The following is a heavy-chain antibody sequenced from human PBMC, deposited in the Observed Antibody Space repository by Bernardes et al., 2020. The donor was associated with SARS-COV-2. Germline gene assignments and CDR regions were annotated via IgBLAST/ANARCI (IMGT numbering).Heavy chain of an antibody. D-gene: IGHD3-3*01. CDR3: ARDFGGGENDY. CDR2: INQDETER. J-gene: IGHJ4*02. Sequence: GGSLRLSCAASGFTFSSYWMTWVRQAPGMGLEWLANINQDETERYYVDSVKGRFTISRDNAKNSLYLQMNSLRAEDTALYYCARDFGGGENDYWGQGILGTVSS. V-gene: IGHV3-7*01. CDR1: GFTFSSYW.